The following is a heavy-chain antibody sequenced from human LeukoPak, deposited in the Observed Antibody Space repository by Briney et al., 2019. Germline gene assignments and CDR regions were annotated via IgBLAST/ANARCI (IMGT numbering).Heavy chain of an antibody. J-gene: IGHJ4*02. Sequence: GGSLRLSCAASGFTFSSYAMSWVRQAPGKGLEWVSTISSTVGSTYYADSVKGRFTISRDSSKNTLYLQMTTLRADDTAVYYCAKRDLPYWGQGTLVTVSS. CDR2: ISSTVGST. CDR1: GFTFSSYA. CDR3: AKRDLPY. V-gene: IGHV3-23*01.